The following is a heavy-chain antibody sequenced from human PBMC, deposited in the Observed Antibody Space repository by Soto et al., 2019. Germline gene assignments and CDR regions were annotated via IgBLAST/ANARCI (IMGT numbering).Heavy chain of an antibody. J-gene: IGHJ3*02. D-gene: IGHD6-6*01. V-gene: IGHV3-74*03. CDR3: ARPRSMSSSGFDI. Sequence: EVQLVESGGGLVQPGGSLRLSCVASGYTFSRHWIHWVRQAPGQGLEGVSRINPEGTFTTYADSVRGRFTISRDNAKNTLYLEMTSLRAEDTAVYYCARPRSMSSSGFDIWGQGTMVTVSS. CDR2: INPEGTFT. CDR1: GYTFSRHW.